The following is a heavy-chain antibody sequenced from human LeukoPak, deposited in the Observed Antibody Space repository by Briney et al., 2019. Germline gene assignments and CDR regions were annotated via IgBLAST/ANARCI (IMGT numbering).Heavy chain of an antibody. J-gene: IGHJ6*02. CDR2: ISSSSSYI. V-gene: IGHV3-21*01. D-gene: IGHD3-22*01. CDR1: GFTFSSYS. CDR3: AREYYYDSSGYYYGMDV. Sequence: GGSLRLSCAASGFTFSSYSMNWVRQAPGKGLEWVSSISSSSSYIYYADSVKGRFTISRDNAKNSLYLQMNSLRAEDTAVYYRAREYYYDSSGYYYGMDVWGQGTTVTVSS.